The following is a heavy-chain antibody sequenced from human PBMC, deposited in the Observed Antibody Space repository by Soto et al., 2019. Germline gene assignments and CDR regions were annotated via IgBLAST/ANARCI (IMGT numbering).Heavy chain of an antibody. V-gene: IGHV4-59*02. D-gene: IGHD2-8*01. CDR3: ARDPGYCTNGVCPIFDF. CDR1: GNSVTNYF. J-gene: IGHJ4*02. CDR2: MYHGGRT. Sequence: PSESLTRTCTPSGNSVTNYFWTWLRWPPGKGLEWIGHMYHGGRTNYSPSLKSRVTMSLDSSRNQFSLNLSSVTAADTAVYFCARDPGYCTNGVCPIFDFWGQGLLVS.